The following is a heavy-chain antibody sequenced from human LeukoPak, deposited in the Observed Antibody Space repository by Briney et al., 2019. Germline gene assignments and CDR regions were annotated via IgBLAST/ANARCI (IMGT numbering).Heavy chain of an antibody. CDR3: ARVGPWVTPDYYYCYMDV. D-gene: IGHD5-18*01. CDR1: GFTFSSYA. Sequence: GGSLRLSGAASGFTFSSYAMNWVRQAPGKGLEWVSSISSSGSYIYYADSVKGRFTISRDNAKNSLYLQMNSLRAEDTEVYYCARVGPWVTPDYYYCYMDVWGKGTTVTVSS. CDR2: ISSSGSYI. J-gene: IGHJ6*03. V-gene: IGHV3-21*01.